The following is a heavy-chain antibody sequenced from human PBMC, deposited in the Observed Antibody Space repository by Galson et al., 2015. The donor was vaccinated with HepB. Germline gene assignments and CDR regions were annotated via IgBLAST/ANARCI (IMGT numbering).Heavy chain of an antibody. Sequence: ETLSLTCTVSGDSISSYYWSWIRQPPGKGLEWIGYIYHSGSTNYNPSLKSRVTISVDTSKNQIFLRLSSVTAADTAVYYCARHLYYDLWSGYYNPWYFDLWGRGALVTVSS. CDR1: GDSISSYY. V-gene: IGHV4-59*08. J-gene: IGHJ2*01. CDR2: IYHSGST. D-gene: IGHD3-3*01. CDR3: ARHLYYDLWSGYYNPWYFDL.